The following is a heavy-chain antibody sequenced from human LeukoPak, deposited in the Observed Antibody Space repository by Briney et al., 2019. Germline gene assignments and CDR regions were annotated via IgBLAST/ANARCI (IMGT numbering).Heavy chain of an antibody. CDR2: ISGSGGST. J-gene: IGHJ5*02. CDR1: GFTFSSYA. V-gene: IGHV3-23*01. CDR3: AKDPTTGTTPNWFDP. Sequence: GGSLRLSCAASGFTFSSYAMSWVRQAPGKGLEWVSAISGSGGSTYYADSVKGRFTISRDNSKNTLYLQVNSLRAEDTAVYYCAKDPTTGTTPNWFDPWGQGTLVTVSS. D-gene: IGHD1-1*01.